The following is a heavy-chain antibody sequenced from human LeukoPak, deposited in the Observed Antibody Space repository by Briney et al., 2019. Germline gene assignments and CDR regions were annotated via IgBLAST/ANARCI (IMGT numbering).Heavy chain of an antibody. J-gene: IGHJ4*02. V-gene: IGHV3-30*18. D-gene: IGHD3-22*01. CDR1: GFTFSSYG. CDR3: AKDIMYYYDSSGYFGY. CDR2: ISYDGSNK. Sequence: GGSLRLSCAASGFTFSSYGMHWVRQAPGKGLEWVAVISYDGSNKYYADSVKGRFTISRDNSKNALYLQMNSLRAEDTAVYYCAKDIMYYYDSSGYFGYWGQGTLVTVSS.